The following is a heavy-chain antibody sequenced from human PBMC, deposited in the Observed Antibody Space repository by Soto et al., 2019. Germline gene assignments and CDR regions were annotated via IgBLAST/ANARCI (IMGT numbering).Heavy chain of an antibody. J-gene: IGHJ4*02. CDR2: IRSSSDYT. CDR1: GFTFSDYY. CDR3: ARGGVRGTTSRGQVYN. V-gene: IGHV3-11*06. Sequence: QVQVVESGGGLVKPGGSLRLSCAASGFTFSDYYMNWIRQAPGKGLEWVSYIRSSSDYTKYADSVKGRFTISRDNAKSSLYLQMNSLRAEDTAVYYCARGGVRGTTSRGQVYNWGQGTLVTVSS. D-gene: IGHD1-7*01.